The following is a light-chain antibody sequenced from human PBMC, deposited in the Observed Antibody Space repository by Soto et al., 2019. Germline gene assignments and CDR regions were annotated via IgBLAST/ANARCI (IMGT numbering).Light chain of an antibody. J-gene: IGKJ5*01. CDR2: GAS. V-gene: IGKV3D-20*02. Sequence: DNVLTQSPGTLSLSPGDRATLFCRARQSLTNPYIAWYQQKSGQAPRLLIYGASVRATGIPDRFSGSGSGTDFTLTISSLEPEDFAVYYCQQRSNWAFGQGTRLEIK. CDR1: QSLTNPY. CDR3: QQRSNWA.